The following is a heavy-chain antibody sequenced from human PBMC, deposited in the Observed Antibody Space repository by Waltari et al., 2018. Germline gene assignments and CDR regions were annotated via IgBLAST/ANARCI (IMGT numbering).Heavy chain of an antibody. CDR2: INWNSDTI. V-gene: IGHV3-9*01. J-gene: IGHJ6*02. CDR1: GFTLYDRS. D-gene: IGHD3-16*01. Sequence: EVQLVESGGGLVQPGRSLRLFCAASGFTLYDRSMHWVRQAPGKGLEWVSGINWNSDTIGYADSVKGRFTTSRDNAKNTLYLQMDSLRTEDTALYYCVKDLQDGGADVWGQGTPVTVSS. CDR3: VKDLQDGGADV.